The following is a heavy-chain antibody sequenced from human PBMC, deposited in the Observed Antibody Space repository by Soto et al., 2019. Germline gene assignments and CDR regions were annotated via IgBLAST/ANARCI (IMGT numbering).Heavy chain of an antibody. D-gene: IGHD3-16*01. CDR3: ARWGTTGGLDV. CDR2: TSYDGRDK. CDR1: GFTFRSYV. Sequence: QVQLVESGGGVVQPGTSLRVSCVGSGFTFRSYVIHWVRQAPGKGLEWVALTSYDGRDKYYADSVRGRFTISRDNSRNTVDLQLDSLKLEHTALYYCARWGTTGGLDVWGQGTLVSVSS. J-gene: IGHJ1*01. V-gene: IGHV3-30*19.